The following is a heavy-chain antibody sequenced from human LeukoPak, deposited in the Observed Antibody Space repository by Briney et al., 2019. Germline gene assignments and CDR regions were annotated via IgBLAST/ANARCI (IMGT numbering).Heavy chain of an antibody. D-gene: IGHD3-3*01. J-gene: IGHJ4*02. V-gene: IGHV3-69-1*01. CDR1: GFTSSDYS. CDR3: ARGTWSGYGVYFDY. CDR2: ITSSNFI. Sequence: PGGSLRLSCAASGFTSSDYSMNWVRQSPGKGLEWVSSITSSNFIFYVDSVKGRFAISRDNAKSSLYLQMNSLRAEDTALYYCARGTWSGYGVYFDYWGQGTLVTVSS.